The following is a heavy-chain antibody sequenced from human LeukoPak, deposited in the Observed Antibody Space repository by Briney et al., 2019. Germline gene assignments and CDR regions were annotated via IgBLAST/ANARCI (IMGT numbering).Heavy chain of an antibody. V-gene: IGHV3-48*04. CDR3: ARGYGGIPPYYFDY. Sequence: GGSLRLSCAASGFTFSSYSMNWVRQAPGKGLEWVSYISSSGSTIYYADSVKGRFTISRDNAKNSLYLQMNSLRAEDTAVYYCARGYGGIPPYYFDYWGQGTLVTVSS. CDR1: GFTFSSYS. CDR2: ISSSGSTI. D-gene: IGHD4-23*01. J-gene: IGHJ4*02.